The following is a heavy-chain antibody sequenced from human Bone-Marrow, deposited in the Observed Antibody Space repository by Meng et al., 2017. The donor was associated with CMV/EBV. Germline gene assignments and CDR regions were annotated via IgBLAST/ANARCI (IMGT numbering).Heavy chain of an antibody. D-gene: IGHD2-2*01. CDR1: GFTFSNAW. V-gene: IGHV3-15*01. CDR2: IKSKTDGGTT. Sequence: GESLKISCAASGFTFSNAWMSWVRQAPGKGLEWVGRIKSKTDGGTTDYAAPVKGRFTISRDDSKNTLYLQMNSLKTEDTAVYYCTTDSRQTFCSSTSCYLYYYGMVVWGQGTTVTVSS. CDR3: TTDSRQTFCSSTSCYLYYYGMVV. J-gene: IGHJ6*02.